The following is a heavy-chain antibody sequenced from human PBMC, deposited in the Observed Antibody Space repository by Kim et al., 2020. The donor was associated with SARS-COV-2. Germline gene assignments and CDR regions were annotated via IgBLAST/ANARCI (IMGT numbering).Heavy chain of an antibody. CDR2: ISWNSGSI. J-gene: IGHJ3*02. CDR3: AKGRKEYAFDI. Sequence: GGSLRLSCAASGFTFDDYAMHWVRQAPGKGLEWVSGISWNSGSIGYADSVKGRFTISRDNAKNSLYLQMNSLRAEDTALYYCAKGRKEYAFDIWGQGTMVTVSS. CDR1: GFTFDDYA. V-gene: IGHV3-9*01.